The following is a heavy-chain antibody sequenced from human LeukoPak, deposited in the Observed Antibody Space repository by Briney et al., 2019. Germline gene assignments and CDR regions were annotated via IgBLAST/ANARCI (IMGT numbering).Heavy chain of an antibody. CDR2: ISSSSSYI. J-gene: IGHJ4*02. CDR1: GFTFSSYS. Sequence: GGSLRLSCSASGFTFSSYSMNWVRQAPGKGLEWVSSISSSSSYIYYADSVKGRFTISRDNAKNSLYLQMNSLRAEDTAVYYCAKDTGYYYDSSGYSDYWGQGTLVTVSS. V-gene: IGHV3-21*01. D-gene: IGHD3-22*01. CDR3: AKDTGYYYDSSGYSDY.